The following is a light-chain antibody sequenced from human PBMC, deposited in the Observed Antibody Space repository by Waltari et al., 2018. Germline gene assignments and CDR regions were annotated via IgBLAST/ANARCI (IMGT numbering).Light chain of an antibody. CDR1: SGGAVGNYR. J-gene: IGLJ3*02. Sequence: QAVLTQPASLSASPGASASLTCNLRSGGAVGNYRLYWYQQKPGSPHQFRLRYKSDQDKQQGDGVPRRLPGSKDASANAGILLIPRLQSEDEADYYCMIWNSSAYCVFWVGTKVTVL. V-gene: IGLV5-45*01. CDR3: MIWNSSAYCV. CDR2: YKSDQDK.